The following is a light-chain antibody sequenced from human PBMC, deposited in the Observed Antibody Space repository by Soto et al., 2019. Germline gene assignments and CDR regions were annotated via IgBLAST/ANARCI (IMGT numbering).Light chain of an antibody. V-gene: IGKV3-20*01. CDR1: QSVSSSY. Sequence: EIVLTQSPGTLSLSPGERATLSCRASQSVSSSYLAWYQQKPGQAPRLLIYGASSRATGIPDRFSGSGSGTDFTLTISRLEPEDFAVYYCQQVASKTFGQGTKVEIK. J-gene: IGKJ1*01. CDR3: QQVASKT. CDR2: GAS.